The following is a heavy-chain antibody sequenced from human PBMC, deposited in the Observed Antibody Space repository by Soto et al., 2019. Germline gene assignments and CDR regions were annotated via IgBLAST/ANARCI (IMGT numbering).Heavy chain of an antibody. Sequence: QVHLVQSGAEVKKPGASVKVSCKASGYTFTSYAIHWVRQAPGQRLEWMGWINAGNDNTKYSQKFQGRVTITRDTSASTVYMELSSLRSEDTAVYYCARVGSSGWAVFDYWGQGTLVTVSS. J-gene: IGHJ4*02. D-gene: IGHD6-19*01. V-gene: IGHV1-3*01. CDR3: ARVGSSGWAVFDY. CDR1: GYTFTSYA. CDR2: INAGNDNT.